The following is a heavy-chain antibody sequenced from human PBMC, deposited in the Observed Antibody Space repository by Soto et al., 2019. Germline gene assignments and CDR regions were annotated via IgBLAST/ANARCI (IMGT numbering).Heavy chain of an antibody. D-gene: IGHD2-2*01. J-gene: IGHJ6*02. CDR2: IIPIFGTA. V-gene: IGHV1-69*13. CDR1: GGTFSSYA. CDR3: ARGRPALYYYYGMDV. Sequence: SVKVSCKASGGTFSSYAISWVRQAPGQGLEWMGGIIPIFGTANYAQKFQGRVTITADESTSTAYMELSSLRSEDTAVYYCARGRPALYYYYGMDVWGQGTTVTVYS.